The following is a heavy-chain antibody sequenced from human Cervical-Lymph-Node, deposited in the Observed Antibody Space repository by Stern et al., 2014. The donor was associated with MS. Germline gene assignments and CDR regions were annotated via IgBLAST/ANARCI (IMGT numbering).Heavy chain of an antibody. D-gene: IGHD5-18*01. V-gene: IGHV3-30*18. CDR1: GFTFSSYG. CDR2: ISYDGSNK. CDR3: AKEIQLWFSHYYYGMDV. J-gene: IGHJ6*02. Sequence: VQLVESGGGVVQPGRSLRLSCAASGFTFSSYGMHWVRQAPGKGLEWVAVISYDGSNKYYADSVKGRFTISRDNSKNTLYLQMNSLRAEDTAVYYCAKEIQLWFSHYYYGMDVWGQGTTVTVSS.